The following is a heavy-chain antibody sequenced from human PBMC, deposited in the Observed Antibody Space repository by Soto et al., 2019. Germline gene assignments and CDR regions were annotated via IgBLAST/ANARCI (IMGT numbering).Heavy chain of an antibody. Sequence: ASVKVSCKASAYTFTNFGITWVRQAPGQVLEWLGWISAYNGNTNYAQKFQGRVTITADKSTSTAYMELSSLRSEDTAVYYCASPYCSGGSCYSLQPRPFDYWGQGTLVTVSS. CDR2: ISAYNGNT. J-gene: IGHJ4*02. D-gene: IGHD2-15*01. V-gene: IGHV1-18*01. CDR3: ASPYCSGGSCYSLQPRPFDY. CDR1: AYTFTNFG.